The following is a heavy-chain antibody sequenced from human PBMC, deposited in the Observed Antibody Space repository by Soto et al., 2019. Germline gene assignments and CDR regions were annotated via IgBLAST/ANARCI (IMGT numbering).Heavy chain of an antibody. CDR1: GGSFSGYY. CDR3: ARWGCSGGSCPYYYYYYGMDV. CDR2: INHSGST. D-gene: IGHD2-15*01. Sequence: LSLTCAVYGGSFSGYYWSWIRQPPGKGLEWIGEINHSGSTNYNPSLKSRVTISVDTSKNQFSLKLSSVTAADTAVYYCARWGCSGGSCPYYYYYYGMDVWGQGTTVTVS. V-gene: IGHV4-34*01. J-gene: IGHJ6*02.